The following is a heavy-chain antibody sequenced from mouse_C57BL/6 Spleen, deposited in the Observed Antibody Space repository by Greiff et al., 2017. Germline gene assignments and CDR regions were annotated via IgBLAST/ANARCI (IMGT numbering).Heavy chain of an antibody. CDR3: TTNDYGSVYYAMDY. Sequence: VQLKQSGAELVRPGASVKLSCTASGFNIKDYYMHWVKQRPEQGLEWIGRIDPEDGDTEYAPKFQGKATMTADTFSNTAYLQLSSLTSEDTAVYYCTTNDYGSVYYAMDYWGQGTSVTVSS. V-gene: IGHV14-1*01. CDR1: GFNIKDYY. D-gene: IGHD2-4*01. CDR2: IDPEDGDT. J-gene: IGHJ4*01.